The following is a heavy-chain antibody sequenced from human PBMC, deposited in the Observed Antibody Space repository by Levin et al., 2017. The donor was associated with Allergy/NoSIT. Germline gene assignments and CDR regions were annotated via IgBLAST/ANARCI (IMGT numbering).Heavy chain of an antibody. J-gene: IGHJ4*02. D-gene: IGHD2-15*01. CDR2: IYYSGST. CDR3: ARVLWAGQGYCSGGSCYPHPGLFDY. V-gene: IGHV4-31*03. Sequence: SETLSLTCTVSGGSISSGGYYWSWIRQHPGKGLEWIGYIYYSGSTYYNPSLKSRVTISVDTSKNQFSLKLSSVTAADTAVYYCARVLWAGQGYCSGGSCYPHPGLFDYWGQGTLVTVSS. CDR1: GGSISSGGYY.